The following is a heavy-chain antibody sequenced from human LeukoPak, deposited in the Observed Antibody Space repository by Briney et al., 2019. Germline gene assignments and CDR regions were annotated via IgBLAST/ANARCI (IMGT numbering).Heavy chain of an antibody. CDR3: ARGGGGETVEMATVPFDY. D-gene: IGHD5-24*01. CDR2: IYYSGST. V-gene: IGHV4-59*11. CDR1: GGAISGHY. Sequence: SETPSLTCTVSGGAISGHYWSWVRQPPGKGLEWIGYIYYSGSTTYNPSLKSRVTISVDTSKNQFSLKLSSVTAADTAVYYCARGGGGETVEMATVPFDYWGQGTLVTVSS. J-gene: IGHJ4*02.